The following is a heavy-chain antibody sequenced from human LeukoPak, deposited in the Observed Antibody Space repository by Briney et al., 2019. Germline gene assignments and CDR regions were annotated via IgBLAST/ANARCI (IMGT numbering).Heavy chain of an antibody. V-gene: IGHV4-34*01. CDR2: INHSGST. CDR3: ASLRGYSRPGI. D-gene: IGHD5-12*01. Sequence: SETLSLTCAVYGGSFSGYYWSWIRQPPGKGLEWIGEINHSGSTNYNPSLKSRVTISVHTSKNQFSLKLSSVTAADTAVYYCASLRGYSRPGIWGQGTMVTVSS. J-gene: IGHJ3*02. CDR1: GGSFSGYY.